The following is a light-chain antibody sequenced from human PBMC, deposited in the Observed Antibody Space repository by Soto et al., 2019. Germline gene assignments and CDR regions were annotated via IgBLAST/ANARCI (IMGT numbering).Light chain of an antibody. V-gene: IGKV3-11*01. CDR3: HQRSNWPLT. Sequence: EIVLTQSPVTLSLSPGERATLSCRASQSVFSSLAWYQQKPGQAPRLLIYDASNRATAIPARFRGSGSGTDFTLTISSLEPEDFAVYYCHQRSNWPLTFGGGTKVEIK. J-gene: IGKJ4*01. CDR2: DAS. CDR1: QSVFSS.